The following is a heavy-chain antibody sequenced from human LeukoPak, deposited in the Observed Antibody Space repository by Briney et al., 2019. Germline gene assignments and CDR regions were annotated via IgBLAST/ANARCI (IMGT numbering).Heavy chain of an antibody. J-gene: IGHJ4*02. CDR1: GFTFRNYW. V-gene: IGHV3-7*01. CDR2: TKPDGTAE. Sequence: GGSLRLSCAASGFTFRNYWMGWVRQAPGKGLEWVANTKPDGTAEYYADSVRGRFTTSRDNANNFLYLQMNSLRGEDTAVYYCVRGGGLRTNFDYWGQGTLVTVSS. CDR3: VRGGGLRTNFDY. D-gene: IGHD2-15*01.